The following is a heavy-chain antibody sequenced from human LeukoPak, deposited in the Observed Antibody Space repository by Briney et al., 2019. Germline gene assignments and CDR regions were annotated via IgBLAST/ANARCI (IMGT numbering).Heavy chain of an antibody. J-gene: IGHJ4*02. CDR3: TSRYYYDSSGYYELGDY. CDR2: IRSKAYGGTT. CDR1: GFTFGDYA. V-gene: IGHV3-49*04. D-gene: IGHD3-22*01. Sequence: GGSLRLSCTASGFTFGDYAMSWVRQAPGKGQEWVGFIRSKAYGGTTEYAASVKGRFTISRDDSKSIAYLQMNSLKTEDTAVYYCTSRYYYDSSGYYELGDYWGQGTLVTVSS.